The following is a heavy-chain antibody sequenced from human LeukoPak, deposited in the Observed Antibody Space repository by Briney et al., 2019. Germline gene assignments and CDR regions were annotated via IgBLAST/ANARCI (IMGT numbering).Heavy chain of an antibody. Sequence: GRSLRLSCPAAGFTFSSYAIHWVRQAPGKGLEWVAFISYDGSNKYYADSVKGRFTISRDNSKDTLYLQMNSLRAEDTAVYYCASSLYGEDYYYYGMDVWGKGTTVTVSS. D-gene: IGHD4-17*01. CDR3: ASSLYGEDYYYYGMDV. J-gene: IGHJ6*04. V-gene: IGHV3-30*04. CDR1: GFTFSSYA. CDR2: ISYDGSNK.